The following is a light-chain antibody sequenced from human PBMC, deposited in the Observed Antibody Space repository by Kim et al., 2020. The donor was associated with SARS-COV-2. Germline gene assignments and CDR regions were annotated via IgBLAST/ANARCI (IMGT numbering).Light chain of an antibody. CDR1: SSNIGSYI. CDR3: AAWDDSLNAWV. Sequence: GKRVTITCSGSSSNIGSYIVNWYQQLPGTAPKVLIYSNNQRPSGVPDRFSGSKSGTSASLAISGLQSEDEADYYCAAWDDSLNAWVFGGGTQLTVL. J-gene: IGLJ3*02. CDR2: SNN. V-gene: IGLV1-44*01.